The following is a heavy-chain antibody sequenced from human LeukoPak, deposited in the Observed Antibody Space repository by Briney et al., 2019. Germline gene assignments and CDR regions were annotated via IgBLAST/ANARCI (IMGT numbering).Heavy chain of an antibody. D-gene: IGHD6-19*01. V-gene: IGHV1-69*13. J-gene: IGHJ4*02. CDR3: ARGPGIAVAALFDY. Sequence: GASVKVSCKASGGTFSSYAISWVRQAPGQGLEWMGGIIPIFGTANYAQKFQGRVTITADESTSTAYMELSSLRSEDTAVHYCARGPGIAVAALFDYWGQGTLVTVSS. CDR2: IIPIFGTA. CDR1: GGTFSSYA.